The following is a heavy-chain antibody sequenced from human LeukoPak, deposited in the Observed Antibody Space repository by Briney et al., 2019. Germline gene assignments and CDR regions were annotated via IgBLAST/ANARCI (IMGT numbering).Heavy chain of an antibody. CDR1: GGSISSYY. D-gene: IGHD3-3*01. J-gene: IGHJ6*03. CDR2: IYTSGST. V-gene: IGHV4-4*07. Sequence: PSETLSLTCTVSGGSISSYYWSWIRQPAGKGLEWIGRIYTSGSTNYNPSLKSRVTISVDTSKNQFSLKLSSVTAADTAVYYCARVSGYYMSYYYYYYMDVWGKGTTVTVSS. CDR3: ARVSGYYMSYYYYYYMDV.